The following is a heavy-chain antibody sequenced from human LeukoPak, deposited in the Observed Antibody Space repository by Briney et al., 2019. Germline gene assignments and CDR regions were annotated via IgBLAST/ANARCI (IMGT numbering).Heavy chain of an antibody. CDR2: ISAYNGNT. D-gene: IGHD3-10*01. CDR1: GYTFTAYY. V-gene: IGHV1-18*04. J-gene: IGHJ4*02. CDR3: ARGSFSGEYDY. Sequence: GASVKVSCKAAGYTFTAYYMHSVRQARGQGLEWMGWISAYNGNTNYAQKLQGRVTMTTDTSTSTAYMELRSLRSDDTAVYYCARGSFSGEYDYWGQGTLVTVSS.